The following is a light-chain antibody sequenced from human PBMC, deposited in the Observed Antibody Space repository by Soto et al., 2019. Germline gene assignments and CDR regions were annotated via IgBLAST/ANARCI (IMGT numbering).Light chain of an antibody. V-gene: IGLV2-14*01. CDR2: EVS. CDR1: SSDVGGYNF. J-gene: IGLJ2*01. Sequence: QSALTQSASVSGSPGQSITISCTGTSSDVGGYNFVSWYQQRPGKAPKLMIYEVSNRPSGVSNRFSGSKSGNTASLTISGLQAEDEADYYCSSYTGSSTVVFGGGTKVTVL. CDR3: SSYTGSSTVV.